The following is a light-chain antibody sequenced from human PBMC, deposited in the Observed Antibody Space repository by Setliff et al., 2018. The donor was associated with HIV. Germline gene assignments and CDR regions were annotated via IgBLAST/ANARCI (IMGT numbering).Light chain of an antibody. Sequence: QSALAQPASVSGSPGQSITFSCTGTSSDVGAYNFVSWYQQHPGRAPKLVIYEVNRRPSGVSNRFSGSKSGDTASLTISGLQAEDEADYYCSSYTRGATYVFGSGTKGTVL. J-gene: IGLJ1*01. CDR1: SSDVGAYNF. CDR2: EVN. V-gene: IGLV2-14*01. CDR3: SSYTRGATYV.